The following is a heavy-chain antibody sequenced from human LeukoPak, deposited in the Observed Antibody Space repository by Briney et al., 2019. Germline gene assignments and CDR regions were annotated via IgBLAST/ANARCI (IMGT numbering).Heavy chain of an antibody. CDR2: IYYIGST. V-gene: IGHV4-59*11. Sequence: PSETLSLTCTVSGGSISSHYWSWIRQPPGKGLEWIGYIYYIGSTNYNPSLKSRVTISVDTSKNQFSLKLSSVTAADTAVYYCARERGYSYGRHFDYWGQGTLVTVSS. CDR1: GGSISSHY. CDR3: ARERGYSYGRHFDY. D-gene: IGHD5-18*01. J-gene: IGHJ4*02.